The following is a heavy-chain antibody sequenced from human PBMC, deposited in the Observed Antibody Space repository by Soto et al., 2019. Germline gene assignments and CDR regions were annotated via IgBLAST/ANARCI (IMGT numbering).Heavy chain of an antibody. D-gene: IGHD4-17*01. CDR1: GDSVSSNSAA. J-gene: IGHJ6*02. V-gene: IGHV6-1*01. CDR2: TYYRSKWYN. CDR3: ARVETTVVTTSLYYYYGMDV. Sequence: QVQLQQSGPGLVKPSQTLSLTCAISGDSVSSNSAAWNWIRQSPSRGLEWLGRTYYRSKWYNDYAVSVKSRITINPDTSKNQFSLQLNSVTPEDTAVYYCARVETTVVTTSLYYYYGMDVWGQGTTVTVSS.